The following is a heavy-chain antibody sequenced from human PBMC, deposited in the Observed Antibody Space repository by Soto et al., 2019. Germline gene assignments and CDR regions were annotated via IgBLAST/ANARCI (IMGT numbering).Heavy chain of an antibody. CDR1: GYTFNSYG. Sequence: QVQLVQSGAEVKKPGASVKVSCKASGYTFNSYGISWVRQAPGQGLEWMGWISVYNGNTNYAQKVQGRVTMTTDTPKSTAYMELRSLRSDDTAVYYCAREGRNGGYFDYWGQGTVVTVSS. V-gene: IGHV1-18*01. CDR3: AREGRNGGYFDY. CDR2: ISVYNGNT. J-gene: IGHJ4*02. D-gene: IGHD2-8*01.